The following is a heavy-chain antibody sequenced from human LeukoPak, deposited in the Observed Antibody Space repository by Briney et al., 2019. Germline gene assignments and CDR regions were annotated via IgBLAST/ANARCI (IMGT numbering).Heavy chain of an antibody. J-gene: IGHJ1*01. CDR1: GDSVSSGY. D-gene: IGHD2-15*01. Sequence: SETLSLICNVSGDSVSSGYWSWIRQSPGKGLEWIGFIQDTGITDYNPSLKSRLLMSLDASKNQISLNLRSVTAADTAVYYCAGRGHRYSRDWGQGILVTISS. CDR2: IQDTGIT. CDR3: AGRGHRYSRD. V-gene: IGHV4-4*09.